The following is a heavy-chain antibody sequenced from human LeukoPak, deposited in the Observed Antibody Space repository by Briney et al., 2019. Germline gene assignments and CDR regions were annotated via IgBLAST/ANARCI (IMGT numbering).Heavy chain of an antibody. Sequence: PGGSLRLSCAASGFTFSSYWMSWVRQAPGKGLVWVANIKQDGSEKYYVDSVKGRFTISRDNAKNSLYLQMNSLRAEDTAVYYCARGRGRSSFDFWSGYDAFDIWGQGTMVTVSS. CDR3: ARGRGRSSFDFWSGYDAFDI. CDR2: IKQDGSEK. V-gene: IGHV3-7*04. D-gene: IGHD3-3*01. J-gene: IGHJ3*02. CDR1: GFTFSSYW.